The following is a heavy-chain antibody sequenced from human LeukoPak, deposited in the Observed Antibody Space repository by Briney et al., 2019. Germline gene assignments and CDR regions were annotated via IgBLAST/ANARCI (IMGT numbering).Heavy chain of an antibody. V-gene: IGHV4-39*02. CDR1: GGSVSNGAYY. CDR3: ARLHSRGAQRRFPDY. CDR2: IYYSGST. J-gene: IGHJ4*02. Sequence: PSETLSLTCTVSGGSVSNGAYYWSWIRQPPGKGLEWIGTIYYSGSTYYNPSLNSRVTMSVDTSKNLFSLTLSSVTAADTAIYYCARLHSRGAQRRFPDYWGQGTLATVSS. D-gene: IGHD3-10*01.